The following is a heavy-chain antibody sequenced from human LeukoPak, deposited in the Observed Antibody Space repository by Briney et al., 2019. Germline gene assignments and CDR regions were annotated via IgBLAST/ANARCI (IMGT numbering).Heavy chain of an antibody. CDR1: GFTFSRYW. V-gene: IGHV3-48*03. CDR2: ISGTGSTI. CDR3: ARNYYGSGSSHFDY. J-gene: IGHJ4*02. D-gene: IGHD3-10*01. Sequence: QAGGSLRLSCAASGFTFSRYWMHWVRQAPGKGLEWVSYISGTGSTIYYADSVKGRFTISRDNAKNSLYLQMNSLRAEDTAVYHCARNYYGSGSSHFDYWGQGTLVTVSS.